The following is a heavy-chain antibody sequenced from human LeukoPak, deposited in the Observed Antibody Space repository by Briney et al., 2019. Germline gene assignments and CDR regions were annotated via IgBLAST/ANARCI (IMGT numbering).Heavy chain of an antibody. V-gene: IGHV3-30*04. D-gene: IGHD5-18*01. CDR3: VRPQRDTAMSNSVFDY. CDR1: GFTFSSYA. CDR2: ISYDGSNK. J-gene: IGHJ4*02. Sequence: GGSLRLSCAASGFTFSSYAMHWVRQAPGKGLEWVAVISYDGSNKYYADSVQGRFTISRDNSKNTLYLQMNSLRAEDTAVYYCVRPQRDTAMSNSVFDYWGQGTLVTVSS.